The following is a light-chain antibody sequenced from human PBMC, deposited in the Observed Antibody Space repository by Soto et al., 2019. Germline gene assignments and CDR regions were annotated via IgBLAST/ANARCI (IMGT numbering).Light chain of an antibody. V-gene: IGKV1-27*01. CDR2: AAS. CDR3: QKYDTAPFT. CDR1: QGIAFY. J-gene: IGKJ3*01. Sequence: VQVTHSPSSLSASVGDTVTITCRASQGIAFYLAWFQQRPGKAPNLLISAASNLQSGVPSRFSGSGSGTDFTLTISSLQPEDVATYYCQKYDTAPFTFGPG.